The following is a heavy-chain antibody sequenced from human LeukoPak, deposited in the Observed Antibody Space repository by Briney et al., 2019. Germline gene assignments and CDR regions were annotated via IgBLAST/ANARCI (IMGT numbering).Heavy chain of an antibody. CDR2: ISGSGGST. CDR3: AKDRRFIQLCP. CDR1: GFTFSSYA. Sequence: GGSLRLSCAASGFTFSSYAMSWVRQAPGKGLEWVSAISGSGGSTYYADSVKGRFTISRDNSKNTLYLKMNSLRAEDTAVYYCAKDRRFIQLCPWGQGTLVTVSS. V-gene: IGHV3-23*01. D-gene: IGHD5-18*01. J-gene: IGHJ5*02.